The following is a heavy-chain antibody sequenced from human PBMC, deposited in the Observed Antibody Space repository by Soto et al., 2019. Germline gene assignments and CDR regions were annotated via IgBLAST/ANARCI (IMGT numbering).Heavy chain of an antibody. V-gene: IGHV4-59*01. CDR3: ARGRPHYYDHGAPVVAFDI. Sequence: QVHLQESGPGLVKPSETLSLTCSVSLGTISSYYWSWIRQPPGKGLEWIGYIHYSGSTNYNSSLQSRVTISADTSKQQFSLKLSSVTAADTALYFCARGRPHYYDHGAPVVAFDIWGQGTMVTVSS. CDR2: IHYSGST. D-gene: IGHD3-22*01. CDR1: LGTISSYY. J-gene: IGHJ3*02.